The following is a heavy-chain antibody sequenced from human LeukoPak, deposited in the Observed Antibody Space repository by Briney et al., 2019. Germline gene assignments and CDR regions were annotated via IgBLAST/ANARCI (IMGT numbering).Heavy chain of an antibody. CDR3: ARAGAPHGIFDY. D-gene: IGHD7-27*01. CDR1: GGSISSGSYY. CDR2: IYTSGST. Sequence: SETLSLTCTVSGGSISSGSYYWSWIRQPAGKGLEWIGRIYTSGSTNYNPSLKSRVTISVDTSKNQFSLKLSSVTAADTAVYCCARAGAPHGIFDYWGQGTLVTVSS. V-gene: IGHV4-61*02. J-gene: IGHJ4*02.